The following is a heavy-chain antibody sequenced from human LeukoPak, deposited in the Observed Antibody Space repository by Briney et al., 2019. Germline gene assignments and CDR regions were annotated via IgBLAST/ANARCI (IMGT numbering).Heavy chain of an antibody. CDR2: ISGSSNII. V-gene: IGHV3-48*01. Sequence: GGSLRLSCVASGFTFRSYEMNWVRQAPGKGLEWVSYISGSSNIIYHANSVKGRFTISRDNAKNSLFLQMSGLRADDTAVYYCARDTNGDSDYWGQGTLVTVSS. D-gene: IGHD4-17*01. CDR1: GFTFRSYE. CDR3: ARDTNGDSDY. J-gene: IGHJ4*02.